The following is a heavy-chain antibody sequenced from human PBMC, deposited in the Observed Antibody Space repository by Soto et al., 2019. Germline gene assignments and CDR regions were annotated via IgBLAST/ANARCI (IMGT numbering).Heavy chain of an antibody. V-gene: IGHV3-33*01. CDR3: ARDRRGHSSRSLGYGMDV. CDR2: IWYDGSNK. D-gene: IGHD6-13*01. CDR1: GFTFSSYG. Sequence: GGSLRLSCAASGFTFSSYGMHWVRQAPGKGLEWVAVIWYDGSNKYYADSVKGRFTISRDNSKNTLYLQMNSLRAEDTAVYYCARDRRGHSSRSLGYGMDVWGQGTTVTVSS. J-gene: IGHJ6*02.